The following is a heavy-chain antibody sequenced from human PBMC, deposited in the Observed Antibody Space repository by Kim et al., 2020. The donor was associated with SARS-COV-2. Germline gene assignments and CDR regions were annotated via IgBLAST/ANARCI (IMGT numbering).Heavy chain of an antibody. J-gene: IGHJ3*02. Sequence: GGSLRLSCAASGFTFSSYAMHWVRQAPGKGLEYVSAISSNGGSTYYANSVKGRFTISRDNSKNTLYLQMGSLRAEDMAVYYCARVSFGVVTADAFDIWG. V-gene: IGHV3-64*01. CDR1: GFTFSSYA. CDR3: ARVSFGVVTADAFDI. D-gene: IGHD3-3*01. CDR2: ISSNGGST.